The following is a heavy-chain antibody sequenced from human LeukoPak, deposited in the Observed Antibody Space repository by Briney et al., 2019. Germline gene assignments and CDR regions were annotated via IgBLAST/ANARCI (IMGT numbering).Heavy chain of an antibody. Sequence: AESLKISCKGSGYSFTSYWIGWVRQMPGKGLEWMGIIHPGDSDTKYSPSFQGQVTISADKSISTPYLQWSSLKASDTAMYYCARGVLAAPYYFDYWGQGTLVTVSS. CDR3: ARGVLAAPYYFDY. D-gene: IGHD2-15*01. CDR2: IHPGDSDT. CDR1: GYSFTSYW. V-gene: IGHV5-51*01. J-gene: IGHJ4*02.